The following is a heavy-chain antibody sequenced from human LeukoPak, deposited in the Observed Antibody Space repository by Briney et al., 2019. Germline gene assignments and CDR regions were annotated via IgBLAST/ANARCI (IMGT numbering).Heavy chain of an antibody. Sequence: SETLSLTCTVSGGSISSYYWSWIRQPPGKGLEWIGYIYYSGSTNYNPSLKSRVTISVDTSKNQFSLKLSSVTAADTAVYYRARVGLLGSSGWPFDYWGQGTLVTVSS. D-gene: IGHD6-19*01. V-gene: IGHV4-59*01. CDR2: IYYSGST. CDR1: GGSISSYY. J-gene: IGHJ4*02. CDR3: ARVGLLGSSGWPFDY.